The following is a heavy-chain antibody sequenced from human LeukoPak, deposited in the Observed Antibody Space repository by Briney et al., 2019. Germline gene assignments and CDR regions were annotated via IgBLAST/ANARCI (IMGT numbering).Heavy chain of an antibody. CDR3: ARGGSGALGSRRRYYFDY. J-gene: IGHJ4*02. V-gene: IGHV1-69*04. CDR2: IIPIIGIA. D-gene: IGHD3-10*01. Sequence: SVKLSCKASGGTFSSYAISWVRQAPGQGLEWMGRIIPIIGIANYAQKFQGRVTITADKSTSTAYMELSSLRSEDTAAYYCARGGSGALGSRRRYYFDYWGQGTLVTVSS. CDR1: GGTFSSYA.